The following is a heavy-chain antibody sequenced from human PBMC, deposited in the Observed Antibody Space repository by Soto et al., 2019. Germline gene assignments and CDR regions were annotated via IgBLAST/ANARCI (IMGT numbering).Heavy chain of an antibody. D-gene: IGHD6-19*01. CDR2: VGGSGGRT. CDR1: GFTFGDHY. J-gene: IGHJ6*02. V-gene: IGHV3-23*04. CDR3: AKALSSDWYYGMDV. Sequence: VQLVESGGGLVMPGESLRLSCAASGFTFGDHYMSWIRQAPGKGLEWVSTVGGSGGRTHYADSVKGRFTISRDNSNNTLYLQMNSLRAEDTAVYYCAKALSSDWYYGMDVWGQGTTVTVSS.